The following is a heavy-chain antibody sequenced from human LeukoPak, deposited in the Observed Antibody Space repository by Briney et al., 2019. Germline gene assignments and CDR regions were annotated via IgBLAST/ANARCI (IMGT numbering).Heavy chain of an antibody. J-gene: IGHJ4*02. CDR1: GFTFSSYG. Sequence: GRSLRLSCAASGFTFSSYGMHWVRQAPGKGLEWVAVISYDGSNKYYADSVKGRFTISRGNSKNTLYLQMNSLRAEDTAVYYCAKDGGAARYYFDYWGQGTLVTVSS. D-gene: IGHD3-16*01. CDR2: ISYDGSNK. CDR3: AKDGGAARYYFDY. V-gene: IGHV3-30*18.